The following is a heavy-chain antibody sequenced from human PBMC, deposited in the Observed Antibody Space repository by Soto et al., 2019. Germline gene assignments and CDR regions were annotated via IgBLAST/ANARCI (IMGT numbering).Heavy chain of an antibody. Sequence: QVQLVQSGAEVKKPGSSVKVSCKASGGTFSSYAISWVRQAPGQGLEWMGGIIPIFGTANYAQKFQGRVTITGGEFQGNGLMGPRRLRSGDKAVDYWAGVYGYSRRRYLSEGYFFDYWGQGTLVHVSS. CDR2: IIPIFGTA. CDR3: AGVYGYSRRRYLSEGYFFDY. V-gene: IGHV1-69*01. J-gene: IGHJ4*02. D-gene: IGHD6-13*01. CDR1: GGTFSSYA.